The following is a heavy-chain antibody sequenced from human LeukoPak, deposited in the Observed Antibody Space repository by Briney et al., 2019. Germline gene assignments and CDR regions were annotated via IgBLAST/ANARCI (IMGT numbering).Heavy chain of an antibody. J-gene: IGHJ4*02. D-gene: IGHD4-11*01. CDR2: VYRRGTT. Sequence: SETLSLTCSVSGYSISSGNYWGWIRQPPGKGLEWIGSVYRRGTTYYNPSLKSRVTISVDTSENQFSLSLSSVTAADTALYYCASGPRLPHFDYWGQGTLVTVSS. CDR1: GYSISSGNY. CDR3: ASGPRLPHFDY. V-gene: IGHV4-38-2*01.